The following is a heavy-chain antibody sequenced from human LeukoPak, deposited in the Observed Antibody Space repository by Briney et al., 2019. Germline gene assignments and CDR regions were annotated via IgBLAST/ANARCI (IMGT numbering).Heavy chain of an antibody. D-gene: IGHD3-16*02. CDR1: GYTLTELS. CDR3: ARVNPRSYRFDY. J-gene: IGHJ4*02. V-gene: IGHV1-24*01. CDR2: LDPEDGET. Sequence: ASVKVSCKVSGYTLTELSMHWVRQAPGKGLEWMGGLDPEDGETIYAQKFQGRVTMTEDTSTDTAYMELSSLRSEDTAVYYCARVNPRSYRFDYWGQGTLVTVSS.